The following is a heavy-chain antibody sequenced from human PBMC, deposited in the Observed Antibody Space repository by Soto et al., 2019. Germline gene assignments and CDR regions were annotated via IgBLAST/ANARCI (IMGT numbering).Heavy chain of an antibody. Sequence: QVPLVQSGAEVKKPGASVKVSCKASGYTFTSSDISWVRQATGQGLEWMGWMNPNSGNTGYAQKFQGRITLTRSTSKNTAYLELSSLSSDDSAVYYCARGASPWGQGTLVTVSS. CDR2: MNPNSGNT. J-gene: IGHJ5*02. CDR1: GYTFTSSD. CDR3: ARGASP. V-gene: IGHV1-8*01.